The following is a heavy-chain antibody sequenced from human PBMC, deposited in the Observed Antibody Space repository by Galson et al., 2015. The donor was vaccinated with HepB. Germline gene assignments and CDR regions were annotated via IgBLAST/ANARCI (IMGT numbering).Heavy chain of an antibody. V-gene: IGHV5-10-1*01. CDR3: ARHPHYYGSGSYYKDYYYYYGMDV. J-gene: IGHJ6*02. D-gene: IGHD3-10*01. Sequence: QSGAEVKKPGESLRISCKGSGYSFTSYWISWVRQMPGKGLEWMGRIDPSDSYTNYSPSFQGHVTISADKSISTAYLQWSSLKASDTAMYYCARHPHYYGSGSYYKDYYYYYGMDVWGQGTTVTVSS. CDR2: IDPSDSYT. CDR1: GYSFTSYW.